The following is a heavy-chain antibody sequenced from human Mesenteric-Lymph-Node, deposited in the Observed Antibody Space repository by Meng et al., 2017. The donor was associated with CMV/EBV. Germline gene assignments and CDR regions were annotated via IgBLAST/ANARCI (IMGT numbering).Heavy chain of an antibody. Sequence: GGSLRLSCAASGFTFSDYYMSWIRQAPGKGLEWVSYISSSGSTIYYADSVKGRFTISRDNAKNSLYLQMNSLRAEDTAVYYCARESAVWSGYYGYYYGMDVWGQGTTVTVSS. J-gene: IGHJ6*02. V-gene: IGHV3-11*04. CDR1: GFTFSDYY. CDR2: ISSSGSTI. CDR3: ARESAVWSGYYGYYYGMDV. D-gene: IGHD3-3*01.